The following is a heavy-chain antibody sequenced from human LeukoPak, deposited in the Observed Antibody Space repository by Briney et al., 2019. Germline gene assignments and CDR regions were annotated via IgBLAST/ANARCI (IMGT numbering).Heavy chain of an antibody. V-gene: IGHV1-8*01. CDR3: ARTLVRGVTFDP. Sequence: ASVKVSCKASGYTFTSYDINWVRQATGQGLEWMGWMNPNSGNTGYAQKFQGRVTMTRNTSISTAYMELSSLRSEDTAVYYCARTLVRGVTFDPWGQGTLVTVSS. CDR1: GYTFTSYD. CDR2: MNPNSGNT. D-gene: IGHD3-10*01. J-gene: IGHJ5*02.